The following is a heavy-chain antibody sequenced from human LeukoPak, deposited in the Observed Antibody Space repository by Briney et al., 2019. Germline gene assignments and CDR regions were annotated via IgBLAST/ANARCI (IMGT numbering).Heavy chain of an antibody. J-gene: IGHJ4*02. D-gene: IGHD5-12*01. CDR1: GESFSGHY. CDR2: VNHSGST. CDR3: ARVSGYDWESFYDY. V-gene: IGHV4-34*01. Sequence: SETLSLTCAVSGESFSGHYWSWIRQTPGKGLEWIGEVNHSGSTNYNPSLKSRVTISIDTSKNQFSLKLSSVTAADTAMYYCARVSGYDWESFYDYWGQGSLVTVSS.